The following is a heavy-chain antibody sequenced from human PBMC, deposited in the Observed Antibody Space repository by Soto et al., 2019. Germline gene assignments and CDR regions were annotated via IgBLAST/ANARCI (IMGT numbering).Heavy chain of an antibody. V-gene: IGHV1-69*06. D-gene: IGHD2-15*01. CDR1: GGTFSSYA. Sequence: SVKVSCKASGGTFSSYAISWVRQAPGQGLEWMGGIIPIFGTADYAQKFQGRVTITADKSTSTAYMELSSLRSEDTAVYYCAGVASDCSGGSCYSEHTYYFDYWGQGTLVTVSS. J-gene: IGHJ4*02. CDR2: IIPIFGTA. CDR3: AGVASDCSGGSCYSEHTYYFDY.